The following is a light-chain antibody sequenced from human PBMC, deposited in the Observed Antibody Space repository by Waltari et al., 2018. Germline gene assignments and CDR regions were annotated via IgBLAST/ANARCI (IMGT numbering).Light chain of an antibody. CDR1: QSVSSN. V-gene: IGKV3-15*01. J-gene: IGKJ5*01. Sequence: IVMTQFPATLSVSPGVSATLSCRASQSVSSNLAWYQHRPGQAPRLLIYDASTRPTSISARFSGTGSGTEFTLTIRSLQSEDSAVYYCQQYNRWPPITFGQGTRLEIK. CDR2: DAS. CDR3: QQYNRWPPIT.